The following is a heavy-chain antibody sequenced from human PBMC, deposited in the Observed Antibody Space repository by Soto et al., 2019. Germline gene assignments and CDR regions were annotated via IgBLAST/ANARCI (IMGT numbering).Heavy chain of an antibody. D-gene: IGHD2-15*01. CDR1: GFTFSSYG. V-gene: IGHV3-30*18. CDR2: ISYDGSNK. CDR3: AKDHRGGSYNHYYYDMDV. J-gene: IGHJ6*02. Sequence: QVQLVESGGGVVQPGRSLRLSCAASGFTFSSYGMHWVRQAPGKGLEWVAVISYDGSNKYYADSVKGRFTISRDNSKNTLYLQMNSLRAEDTAVYYCAKDHRGGSYNHYYYDMDVWGQGTTVTVSS.